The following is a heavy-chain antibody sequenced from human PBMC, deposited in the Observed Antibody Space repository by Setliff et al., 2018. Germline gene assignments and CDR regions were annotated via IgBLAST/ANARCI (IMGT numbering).Heavy chain of an antibody. CDR1: GGSISSGDYH. J-gene: IGHJ4*02. CDR2: ISNSGST. D-gene: IGHD3-3*01. V-gene: IGHV4-31*03. Sequence: PSETLSLTCTVSGGSISSGDYHWTWVRQHPGKGLEWIGYISNSGSTYYNPSLKSRVTISVDTSKNQFSLKLKSVTGADTALYYCARGLGARFLEWFFDYWGQGTLVTVSS. CDR3: ARGLGARFLEWFFDY.